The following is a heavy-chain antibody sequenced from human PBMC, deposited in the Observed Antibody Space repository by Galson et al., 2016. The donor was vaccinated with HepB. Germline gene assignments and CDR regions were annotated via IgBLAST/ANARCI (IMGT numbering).Heavy chain of an antibody. Sequence: ISGDSVPSNSAAWTWIRQSPLRGLEWPGRTYYRSKWYNDYAVSVKSRITIHPDTSKNQFSLQLNSVTPEDTAVYYCARVRCSTFRCQNWFDPWGQGTLVTVSS. V-gene: IGHV6-1*01. CDR2: TYYRSKWYN. D-gene: IGHD2/OR15-2a*01. J-gene: IGHJ5*02. CDR1: GDSVPSNSAA. CDR3: ARVRCSTFRCQNWFDP.